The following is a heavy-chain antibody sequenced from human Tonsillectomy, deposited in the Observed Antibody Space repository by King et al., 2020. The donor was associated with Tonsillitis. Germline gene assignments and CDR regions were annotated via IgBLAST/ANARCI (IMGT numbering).Heavy chain of an antibody. Sequence: QLQESGPGLVKPSETLSLTCTVSGGSISSYYWSWIRQPPGKGLEWIGCIYYSGSTNYNPSLKSRVTISVDTSKNQFSLKLSSVTAADTAVYYCARVVGNYYYYYMDVWGKGTTVTVSS. V-gene: IGHV4-59*01. CDR2: IYYSGST. CDR1: GGSISSYY. D-gene: IGHD2-2*01. J-gene: IGHJ6*03. CDR3: ARVVGNYYYYYMDV.